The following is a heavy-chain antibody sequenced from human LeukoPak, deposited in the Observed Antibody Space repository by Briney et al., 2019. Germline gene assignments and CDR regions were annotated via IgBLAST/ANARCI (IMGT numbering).Heavy chain of an antibody. Sequence: GRSLRHSCAASGFTFSSYAMHWVRQAPGKGLEWVAFISYDGIINYYADSVKGRFTISRDNSKNTLSLQMNSLRAEDTAVYYCAKDLATKYSCDYWGQGTLVTVSS. CDR2: ISYDGIIN. J-gene: IGHJ4*02. CDR1: GFTFSSYA. D-gene: IGHD1-26*01. CDR3: AKDLATKYSCDY. V-gene: IGHV3-30*04.